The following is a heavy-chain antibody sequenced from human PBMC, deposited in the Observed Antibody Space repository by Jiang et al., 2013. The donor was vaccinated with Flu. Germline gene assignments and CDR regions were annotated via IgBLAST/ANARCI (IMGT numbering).Heavy chain of an antibody. D-gene: IGHD4-17*01. V-gene: IGHV4-31*01. CDR1: GASISSGPYY. CDR3: ARGRGDYVAFDI. CDR2: VYDSGTT. J-gene: IGHJ3*02. Sequence: PGLVKPSQTLSLTCTVSGASISSGPYYWTWIRQFPGKGLEWIGYVYDSGTTTYNPSLKSLLTISADMSRNQFSLNLSAVTAADTAVHYCARGRGDYVAFDIWGQGTMITVSS.